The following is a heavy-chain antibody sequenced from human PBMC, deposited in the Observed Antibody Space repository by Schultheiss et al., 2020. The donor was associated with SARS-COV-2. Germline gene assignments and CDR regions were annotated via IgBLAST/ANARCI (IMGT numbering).Heavy chain of an antibody. Sequence: SETLSLTCTVSGGSISSYYWSWIRQPPGKGLEWIGEINHSGSTNYNPSLKSRVTISVDTSKNQFSLKLSSVTAADTAVYYCARAQPLPYWGQGTLVTVSS. CDR1: GGSISSYY. J-gene: IGHJ4*02. CDR3: ARAQPLPY. CDR2: INHSGST. V-gene: IGHV4-34*01.